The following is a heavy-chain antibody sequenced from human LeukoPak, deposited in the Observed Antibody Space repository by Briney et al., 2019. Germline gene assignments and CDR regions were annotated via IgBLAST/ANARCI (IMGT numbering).Heavy chain of an antibody. Sequence: LPGGSLRLSCAASGFTLSSYAMIRVRQAPGKGLEWVSSISGGGGSTYYAESVKGRFTISRDNSKNTLYLQMNSLRAEDTAVYYCARRRDAFDVWGQGTMVTVSS. CDR3: ARRRDAFDV. CDR1: GFTLSSYA. J-gene: IGHJ3*01. CDR2: ISGGGGST. V-gene: IGHV3-23*01.